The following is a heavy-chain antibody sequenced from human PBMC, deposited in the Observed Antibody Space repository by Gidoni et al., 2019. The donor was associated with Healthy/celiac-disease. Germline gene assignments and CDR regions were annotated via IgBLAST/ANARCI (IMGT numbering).Heavy chain of an antibody. CDR1: WLTVSSYA. J-gene: IGHJ5*02. Sequence: EVQLLESGGGLVQPGGSLRLSCSASWLTVSSYAMSWVRQAPGKGLEWVSAISGSGGSTYYADSVKGRFTISRDNSKNTLYLQMNSLRAEDTAVYYCAKYHFSRGGWFDPWGQGTLVTVSS. D-gene: IGHD2-2*01. CDR2: ISGSGGST. V-gene: IGHV3-23*01. CDR3: AKYHFSRGGWFDP.